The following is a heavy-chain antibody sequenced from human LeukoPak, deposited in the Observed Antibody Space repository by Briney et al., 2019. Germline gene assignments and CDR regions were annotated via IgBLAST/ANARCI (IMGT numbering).Heavy chain of an antibody. J-gene: IGHJ4*02. Sequence: SETLSLTCTVSGGSISSYYWSWIRQPPGKGLEWIGYIYYSGSTNYNPSLKSRVTISLDTSKNQFSLKLSSVTAADTAVYYCARSSDSSGYYQYYFDYWGQGTLVTVSS. CDR3: ARSSDSSGYYQYYFDY. V-gene: IGHV4-59*01. D-gene: IGHD3-22*01. CDR2: IYYSGST. CDR1: GGSISSYY.